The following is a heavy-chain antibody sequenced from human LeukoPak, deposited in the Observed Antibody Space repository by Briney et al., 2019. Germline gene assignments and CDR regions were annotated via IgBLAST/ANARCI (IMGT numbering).Heavy chain of an antibody. CDR2: ISYDGSNK. Sequence: PGGSLRLSCAASGFTFSSYAMSWVRQAPGKGLEWVAVISYDGSNKYYADSVKGRFTISRDNSKNTLYLQMNSLRAEDTAVYYCARVAAAAGIRWFDPWGQGTLVTVSS. D-gene: IGHD6-13*01. V-gene: IGHV3-30-3*01. CDR3: ARVAAAAGIRWFDP. J-gene: IGHJ5*02. CDR1: GFTFSSYA.